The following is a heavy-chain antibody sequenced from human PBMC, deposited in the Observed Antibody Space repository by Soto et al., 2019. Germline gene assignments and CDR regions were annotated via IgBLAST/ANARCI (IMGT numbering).Heavy chain of an antibody. CDR3: TTVGPGYCSGDTCCFDY. CDR1: GFTFSSAW. J-gene: IGHJ4*02. Sequence: EVQLVESGGGLVKPGGSLRLSCAASGFTFSSAWMGWVRQAPGKGLEWVGRIKSKTDGGTTDYAAPVKGRITISRDDSKNTLYLQMNSLKPEDTAVYYCTTVGPGYCSGDTCCFDYWGQGTLVTVSS. V-gene: IGHV3-15*01. D-gene: IGHD2-15*01. CDR2: IKSKTDGGTT.